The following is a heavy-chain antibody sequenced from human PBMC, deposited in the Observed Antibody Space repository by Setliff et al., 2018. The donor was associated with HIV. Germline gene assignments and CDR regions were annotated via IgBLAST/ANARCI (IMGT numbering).Heavy chain of an antibody. J-gene: IGHJ4*02. CDR1: GYTFTSYG. CDR3: AREGGSASYGY. Sequence: ASVKVSCKASGYTFTSYGISWVRQAPGRGLEWMGWISAANGYTNFAQNFQGRVIMTRDTSTTTAYLEMNGLRYDDTAVYYCAREGGSASYGYWGQGTLVTVSS. V-gene: IGHV1-18*01. CDR2: ISAANGYT. D-gene: IGHD3-10*01.